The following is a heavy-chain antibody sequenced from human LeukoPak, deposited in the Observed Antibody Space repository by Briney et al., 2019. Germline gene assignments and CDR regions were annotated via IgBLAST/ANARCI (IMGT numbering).Heavy chain of an antibody. CDR3: ARSSYDSSGYWEYYFDY. D-gene: IGHD3-22*01. CDR2: INPSGGST. CDR1: GYTFTSYY. Sequence: ASVKVSCKASGYTFTSYYMHWVRQAPGQGLEWMGIINPSGGSTSYAQKFQGRVTITADESTSTAYMELSSLRSEDTAVYYCARSSYDSSGYWEYYFDYWGQGTLVTVSS. J-gene: IGHJ4*02. V-gene: IGHV1-46*01.